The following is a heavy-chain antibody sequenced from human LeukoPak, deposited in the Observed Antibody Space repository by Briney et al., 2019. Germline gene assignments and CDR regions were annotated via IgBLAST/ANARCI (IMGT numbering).Heavy chain of an antibody. CDR1: GFTFSDYA. Sequence: PGGSLSLSCTASGFTFSDYAMSWFRQAPGKGLEWVGFIRNKAYGGTAEYAASVKGRFTISRDDSKTIAYLQMNSLKTEDTAVYYCTREKRYFDWFQADYWGQGTLVTVSS. CDR3: TREKRYFDWFQADY. CDR2: IRNKAYGGTA. J-gene: IGHJ4*02. V-gene: IGHV3-49*03. D-gene: IGHD3-9*01.